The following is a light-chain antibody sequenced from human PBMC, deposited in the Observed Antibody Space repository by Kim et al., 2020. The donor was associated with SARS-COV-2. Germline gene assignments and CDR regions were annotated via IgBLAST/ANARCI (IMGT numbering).Light chain of an antibody. V-gene: IGKV1-8*01. CDR1: QGISSY. Sequence: AIRMTQSPSSFSASTGDRVTITCRASQGISSYLAWYQQKPGKAPKLLIYAASTLQSGVPSRFSGSGSGTDFTLTISCLQSEDFATYYCQQYYSYRPYTFGQGTKLEI. CDR3: QQYYSYRPYT. J-gene: IGKJ2*01. CDR2: AAS.